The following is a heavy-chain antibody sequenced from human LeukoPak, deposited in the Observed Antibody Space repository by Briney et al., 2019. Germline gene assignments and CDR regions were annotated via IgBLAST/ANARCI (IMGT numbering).Heavy chain of an antibody. D-gene: IGHD3-16*01. V-gene: IGHV1-2*02. CDR2: INPNSGDT. CDR3: ARGDYSSLNMDV. J-gene: IGHJ6*02. CDR1: GYTFTGYY. Sequence: ASVKVSCKTSGYTFTGYYMHWVRQAPGQGLEWMGWINPNSGDTNYAQKFQGRVTMTRDTSTSTVYMELSSLRSEDTAVYYCARGDYSSLNMDVWGQGTTVTVSS.